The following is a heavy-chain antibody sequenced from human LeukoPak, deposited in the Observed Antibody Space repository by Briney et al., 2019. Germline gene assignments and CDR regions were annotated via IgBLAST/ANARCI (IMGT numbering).Heavy chain of an antibody. V-gene: IGHV3-74*01. J-gene: IGHJ4*02. CDR2: INTDGSST. Sequence: GGSLRLSCAASGFTFSNYWMHWVRQAPGKGLVWVSRINTDGSSTTYADSVKGRFTISRDNAKNTLYLQMNSLSAEDTAVYYCARGYSSSYRIDYWGQGTLVTVSS. CDR3: ARGYSSSYRIDY. D-gene: IGHD6-6*01. CDR1: GFTFSNYW.